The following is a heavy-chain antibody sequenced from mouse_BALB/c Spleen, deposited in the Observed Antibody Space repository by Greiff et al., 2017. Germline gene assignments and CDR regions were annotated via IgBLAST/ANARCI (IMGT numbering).Heavy chain of an antibody. V-gene: IGHV5-6-3*01. J-gene: IGHJ4*01. CDR3: ARHRSLYYYAMDY. D-gene: IGHD2-14*01. Sequence: EVKLVESGGGLVQPGGSLKLSCAASGFTFSSYGMSWVRQTPDKRLELVATINSNGGSTYYPDSVKGRFTISRDNAKNTLYLQMSSLKSEGTAMYYCARHRSLYYYAMDYWGQGTSVTVSS. CDR1: GFTFSSYG. CDR2: INSNGGST.